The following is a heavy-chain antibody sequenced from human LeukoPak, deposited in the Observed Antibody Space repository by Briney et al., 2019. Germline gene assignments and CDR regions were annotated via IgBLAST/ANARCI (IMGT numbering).Heavy chain of an antibody. CDR1: GGAISNDNYY. V-gene: IGHV4-39*01. J-gene: IGHJ4*02. Sequence: SETLSLTCTVSGGAISNDNYYWGWIRQPPGKGLEWIASINYSGTTYYNPSLNSRVSISVDTSKTQLSLRLSSVTAADTAVYYCARLSDYWGQGILVTVCS. CDR2: INYSGTT. CDR3: ARLSDY.